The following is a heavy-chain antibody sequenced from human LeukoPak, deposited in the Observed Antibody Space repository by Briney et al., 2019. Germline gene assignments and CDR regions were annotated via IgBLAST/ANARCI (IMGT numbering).Heavy chain of an antibody. Sequence: SETLSLTCTVSGGSVSYYYWSWIRQPPGKGLEWIGYIYNSGSTNSNPSLKSRVTISADPSKNQFSLKLNSVTAADTAVYYCVRAKYFDRSGYYLVHAFDIWAKGQWSPSLQ. CDR3: VRAKYFDRSGYYLVHAFDI. V-gene: IGHV4-59*02. J-gene: IGHJ3*02. D-gene: IGHD3-22*01. CDR2: IYNSGST. CDR1: GGSVSYYY.